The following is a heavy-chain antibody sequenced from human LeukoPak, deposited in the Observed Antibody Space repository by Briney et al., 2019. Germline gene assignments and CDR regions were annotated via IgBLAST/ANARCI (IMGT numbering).Heavy chain of an antibody. V-gene: IGHV4-39*07. D-gene: IGHD5-18*01. Sequence: SETLSLTCTVSGGSISSSSYYWGWIRQPPGKGLEWIGSIYYSGSTYYNLSLKSRVTISLDTSKNQFSLKLSSVTAADTAVYYCAREYSYGSSYYFDYWGQGTLVTVSS. CDR1: GGSISSSSYY. CDR3: AREYSYGSSYYFDY. CDR2: IYYSGST. J-gene: IGHJ4*02.